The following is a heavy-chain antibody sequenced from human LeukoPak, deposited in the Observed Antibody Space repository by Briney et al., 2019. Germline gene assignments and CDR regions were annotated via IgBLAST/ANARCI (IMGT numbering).Heavy chain of an antibody. V-gene: IGHV1-18*01. J-gene: IGHJ4*02. D-gene: IGHD2-2*02. CDR3: ARLGYCSSTSCSTPFDY. CDR2: ISAYNGNT. Sequence: ASVKVSCKASGYTFTSYGISWVRQAPGQGLEWMGWISAYNGNTNYAQKLQGRVTMTTDTSTSTAYMELRSLRSDDTAVYYCARLGYCSSTSCSTPFDYWGQGTLVTVSS. CDR1: GYTFTSYG.